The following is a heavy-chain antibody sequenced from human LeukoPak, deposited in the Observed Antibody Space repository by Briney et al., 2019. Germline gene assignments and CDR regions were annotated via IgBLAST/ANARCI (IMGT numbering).Heavy chain of an antibody. D-gene: IGHD3-16*01. Sequence: GASVKVSCKASGYTFTNYDISWVRQAPGQGLEWMGWISAYNGNTNYAQKLQGRVTMTTETSTSTAYMELRSLRSDDAAVYYCARFSAYPDLNWFDPWGQGTLVTVSS. J-gene: IGHJ5*02. CDR1: GYTFTNYD. CDR3: ARFSAYPDLNWFDP. CDR2: ISAYNGNT. V-gene: IGHV1-18*01.